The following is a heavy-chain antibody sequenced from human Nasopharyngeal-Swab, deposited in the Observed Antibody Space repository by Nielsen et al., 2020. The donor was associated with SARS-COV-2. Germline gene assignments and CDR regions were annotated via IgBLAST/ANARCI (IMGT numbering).Heavy chain of an antibody. D-gene: IGHD5-18*01. CDR2: INPTVGST. J-gene: IGHJ4*02. V-gene: IGHV1-46*01. CDR1: GYSFTSYY. CDR3: ARDVEEWLVVPSLSFDH. Sequence: ASVKVSCKASGYSFTSYYMHWVRQAPGQGLQWMGIINPTVGSTTYAQKFQGRVTMTRDTSTSTAYMELRSLRSDDTAVYYCARDVEEWLVVPSLSFDHWGQGTLVTVSS.